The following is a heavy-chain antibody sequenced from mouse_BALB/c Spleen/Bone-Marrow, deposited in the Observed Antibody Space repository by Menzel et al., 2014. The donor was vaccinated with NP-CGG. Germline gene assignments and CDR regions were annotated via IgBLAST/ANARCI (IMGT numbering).Heavy chain of an antibody. J-gene: IGHJ2*01. D-gene: IGHD2-14*01. CDR2: IHPNTDNT. CDR1: GYTLTSSW. V-gene: IGHV1S130*01. CDR3: ARHHRYAYYFDY. Sequence: VQLQQSGSVLVRPGASVKLSCKASGYTLTSSWMHWAKQRPGQGLEWIGEIHPNTDNTNYDEKFKGKATLTVDTSSSTAYVDLSSLTSGDSAVYYCARHHRYAYYFDYWGQGTTLTVSS.